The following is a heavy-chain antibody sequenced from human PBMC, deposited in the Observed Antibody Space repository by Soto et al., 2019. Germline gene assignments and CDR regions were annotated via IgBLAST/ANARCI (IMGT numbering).Heavy chain of an antibody. CDR1: GFTVSSNY. CDR2: IYSGGST. CDR3: ARAVYCSGGSCHPSGAFDI. V-gene: IGHV3-53*04. D-gene: IGHD2-15*01. Sequence: PGGSLRLSCGASGFTVSSNYMSWVRQAPGKGLEWVSVIYSGGSTYHADSVKGRFTISRHNSKNTLYLQMNSLRDEDTAVYYCARAVYCSGGSCHPSGAFDIWGQGTMVTVSS. J-gene: IGHJ3*02.